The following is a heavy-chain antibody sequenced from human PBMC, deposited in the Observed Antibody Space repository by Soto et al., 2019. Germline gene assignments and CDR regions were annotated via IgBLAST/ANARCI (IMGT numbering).Heavy chain of an antibody. D-gene: IGHD6-13*01. CDR3: ARDAIDYSSLEDP. CDR2: IIPIFGTA. V-gene: IGHV1-69*06. CDR1: GGTFSSYA. Sequence: SVKVSCKASGGTFSSYAISWVRQAPGQGLEWMGGIIPIFGTANYARKFQGRVTITADKSTSTAYMELSSLRSEDTAVYYCARDAIDYSSLEDPWGQGTLVTVSS. J-gene: IGHJ5*02.